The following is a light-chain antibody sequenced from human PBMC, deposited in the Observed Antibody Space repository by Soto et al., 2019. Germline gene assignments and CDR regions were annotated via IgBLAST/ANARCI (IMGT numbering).Light chain of an antibody. Sequence: QSVLTQTASVSGSPGQSITISCIGTSSDIGPYNYVSWYQQHPDKAPKLILYEVTNRPSGASDRFSGSKSGNAAFLTISGLQAEDEADYYCSSYSSSATPYVFGTGTKLTVL. V-gene: IGLV2-14*01. J-gene: IGLJ1*01. CDR3: SSYSSSATPYV. CDR1: SSDIGPYNY. CDR2: EVT.